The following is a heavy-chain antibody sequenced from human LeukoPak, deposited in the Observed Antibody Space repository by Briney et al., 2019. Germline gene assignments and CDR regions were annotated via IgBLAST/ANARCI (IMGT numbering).Heavy chain of an antibody. CDR2: IYTSGST. D-gene: IGHD1-20*01. CDR1: GGSISSYY. V-gene: IGHV4-4*07. J-gene: IGHJ5*02. Sequence: SETLSLTCTVSGGSISSYYWSWIRQPAGKGLEWIGRIYTSGSTNYNPSLKSRVTMSVDTSKNQFSLKLSSVTAADTAVYYCARGGPGGITGTLVWFDPWGQGTLVTVSP. CDR3: ARGGPGGITGTLVWFDP.